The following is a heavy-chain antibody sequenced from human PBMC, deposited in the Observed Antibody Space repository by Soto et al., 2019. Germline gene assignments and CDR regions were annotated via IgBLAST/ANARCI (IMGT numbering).Heavy chain of an antibody. Sequence: PSETLSLTCTVTGGSISTYYWSWIRQPPGKGLEWIGHIYYTGNTNYNPSLKSRVTISVDTSKNQFSLKLSSVTAADTAVYYCARVVVTTDFYFDYWGQGTLVTVSS. CDR1: GGSISTYY. V-gene: IGHV4-59*12. CDR3: ARVVVTTDFYFDY. J-gene: IGHJ4*02. CDR2: IYYTGNT. D-gene: IGHD2-21*02.